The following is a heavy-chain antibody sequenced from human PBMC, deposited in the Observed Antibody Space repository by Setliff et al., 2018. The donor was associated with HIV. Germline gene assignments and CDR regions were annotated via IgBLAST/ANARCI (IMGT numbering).Heavy chain of an antibody. CDR2: IYHSGST. CDR1: NYSINSGYY. J-gene: IGHJ4*02. CDR3: ARERQWLERDYFDY. V-gene: IGHV4-38-2*02. D-gene: IGHD6-19*01. Sequence: SETLSLTCAVSNYSINSGYYWGWIRQPPGKGLEWIGSIYHSGSTYYNPSLKSRVTISVDTSKNQFSLKLSSVTAADTAVYYCARERQWLERDYFDYWGQGTLVTVSS.